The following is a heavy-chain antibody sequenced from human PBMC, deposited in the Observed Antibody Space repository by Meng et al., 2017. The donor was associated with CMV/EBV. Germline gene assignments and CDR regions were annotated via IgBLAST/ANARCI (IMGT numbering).Heavy chain of an antibody. D-gene: IGHD4-23*01. CDR2: IYTSGST. CDR3: ARVLRWNGVIDY. CDR1: GGFFSSYY. J-gene: IGHJ4*02. Sequence: ESGHGLVMPSEPRSLPWSFSGGFFSSYYWSWIRQPAGKGLEWIGRIYTSGSTNYNPSLKSRVTMSVDTSKNQFSLKLSSVTAADTAVYYCARVLRWNGVIDYWGQGTLVTVSS. V-gene: IGHV4-4*07.